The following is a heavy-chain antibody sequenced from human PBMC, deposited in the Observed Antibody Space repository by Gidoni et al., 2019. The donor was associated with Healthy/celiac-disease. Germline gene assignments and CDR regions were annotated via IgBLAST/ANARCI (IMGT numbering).Heavy chain of an antibody. Sequence: QVQLVESGGGVVQPGRSLRLSCAAHGFTFSSYALHWVRQAPGKGLECVAVISYDGSNKYYADSVKGRFTISRDNSKNTLYLQMNSLRAEDTAVYYCAREGPIVATILYYYGMDVWGQGTTVTVSS. V-gene: IGHV3-30-3*01. CDR3: AREGPIVATILYYYGMDV. J-gene: IGHJ6*02. D-gene: IGHD5-12*01. CDR2: ISYDGSNK. CDR1: GFTFSSYA.